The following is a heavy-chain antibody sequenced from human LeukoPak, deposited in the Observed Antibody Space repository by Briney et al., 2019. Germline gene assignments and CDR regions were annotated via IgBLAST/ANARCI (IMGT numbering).Heavy chain of an antibody. J-gene: IGHJ4*02. V-gene: IGHV3-48*04. CDR3: ARDNRWACDY. Sequence: PGGSLRLSCAVSGFSFNSYNMNWVRQSPGKGLEWISYIDHNGSPRYNTDSVKGRFTISRDNAENSLYLQMDSLRAEDTAVYYCARDNRWACDYWGQGTLVIVSS. CDR1: GFSFNSYN. D-gene: IGHD3-16*02. CDR2: IDHNGSPR.